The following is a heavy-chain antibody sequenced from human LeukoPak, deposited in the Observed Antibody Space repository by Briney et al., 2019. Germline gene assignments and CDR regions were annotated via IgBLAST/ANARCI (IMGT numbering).Heavy chain of an antibody. Sequence: GGSLRLSCAASGFTVSSNYMNWVRQAPGKGLEWVSSISSSSSYIYYADSVKGRFTISRDNAKNSLYLQMNSLRAEDTAVYYCARGRYCSSTSCYLDAFDIWGQGTMVTVSS. J-gene: IGHJ3*02. CDR2: ISSSSSYI. D-gene: IGHD2-2*01. CDR1: GFTVSSNY. CDR3: ARGRYCSSTSCYLDAFDI. V-gene: IGHV3-21*01.